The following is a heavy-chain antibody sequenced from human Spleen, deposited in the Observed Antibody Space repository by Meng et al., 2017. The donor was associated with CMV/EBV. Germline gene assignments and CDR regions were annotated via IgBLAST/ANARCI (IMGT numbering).Heavy chain of an antibody. CDR3: ARLKDCTTTSCPDY. J-gene: IGHJ4*02. D-gene: IGHD2-2*01. V-gene: IGHV5-51*01. Sequence: KVSCKGSGYTFTNYWIGWVRQMPGEGLEWMGIINPGDSNTIYSPSFEGQVTISVDKSISTAYLHWSGLRASDTATYYCARLKDCTTTSCPDYWGQGTLVTAPQ. CDR2: INPGDSNT. CDR1: GYTFTNYW.